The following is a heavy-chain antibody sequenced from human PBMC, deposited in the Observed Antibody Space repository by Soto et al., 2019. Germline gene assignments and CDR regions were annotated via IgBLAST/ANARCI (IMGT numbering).Heavy chain of an antibody. CDR3: ARDYAGNSGHYDF. V-gene: IGHV4-4*02. CDR2: IFRSGYT. D-gene: IGHD3-22*01. J-gene: IGHJ4*02. Sequence: PSETLSLTCTVSGGSIYSDHWLSWVRQSPGKGLEWIGEIFRSGYTNYSPSLTGRVTMSIDKSKNQFSLTLTSATAADTAIYFCARDYAGNSGHYDFWGRGTQVTVSS. CDR1: GGSIYSDHW.